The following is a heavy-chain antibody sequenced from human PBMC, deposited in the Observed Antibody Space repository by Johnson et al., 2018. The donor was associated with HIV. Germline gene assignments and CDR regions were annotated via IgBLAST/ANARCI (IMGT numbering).Heavy chain of an antibody. Sequence: QEQLVESGGGLVKPGGSLRLSCAASGFTFSDYYMSWIRQAPGKGLEWVSYISSSGSTIYYADSVKGRFTISRDNAKNSLYLQMNSLRAEATAVDYCARSYPGSASVYRDAFDIWGQGTMVTVSS. J-gene: IGHJ3*02. CDR3: ARSYPGSASVYRDAFDI. CDR1: GFTFSDYY. V-gene: IGHV3-11*01. D-gene: IGHD4-11*01. CDR2: ISSSGSTI.